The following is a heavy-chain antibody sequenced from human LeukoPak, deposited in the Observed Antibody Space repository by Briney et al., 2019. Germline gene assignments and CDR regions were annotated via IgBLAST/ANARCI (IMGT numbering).Heavy chain of an antibody. CDR3: ARAGEMATMRDAYDWFDP. D-gene: IGHD5-24*01. V-gene: IGHV4-4*07. Sequence: SETLSLTCTVSGGSISSYYWSWIRQPAGKGMEWIGRIYTSGSTNYNPSLKSRVTMSVDTSKNQFSLKLSSVTAADTAVYYCARAGEMATMRDAYDWFDPWGQGTLVTVSS. CDR1: GGSISSYY. J-gene: IGHJ5*02. CDR2: IYTSGST.